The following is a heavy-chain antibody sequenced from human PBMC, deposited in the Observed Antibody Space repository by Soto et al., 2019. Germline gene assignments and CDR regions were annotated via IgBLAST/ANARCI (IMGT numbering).Heavy chain of an antibody. V-gene: IGHV4-59*01. D-gene: IGHD3-22*01. CDR1: GGSISSYY. Sequence: SETLSLTCTVSGGSISSYYWSWIRQPPGKGLEWIGYIYYSGSTNYNPSLKSRVTISVDTSKNQFSLKLSSVTAADTAVYYCARDKGALGFYYDSSGLRPDYYYYGMDVWGQGTTVTVSS. CDR3: ARDKGALGFYYDSSGLRPDYYYYGMDV. J-gene: IGHJ6*02. CDR2: IYYSGST.